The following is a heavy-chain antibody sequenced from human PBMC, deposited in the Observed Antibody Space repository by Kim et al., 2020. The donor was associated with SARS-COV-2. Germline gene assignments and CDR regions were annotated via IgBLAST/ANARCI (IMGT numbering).Heavy chain of an antibody. D-gene: IGHD3-3*01. Sequence: VKGRCTISRDKSKSTLYLQMNRLRAGDTAVYYCARVVDDLWSGYYYFDYWGQGTLVTVSS. V-gene: IGHV3-23*01. J-gene: IGHJ4*02. CDR3: ARVVDDLWSGYYYFDY.